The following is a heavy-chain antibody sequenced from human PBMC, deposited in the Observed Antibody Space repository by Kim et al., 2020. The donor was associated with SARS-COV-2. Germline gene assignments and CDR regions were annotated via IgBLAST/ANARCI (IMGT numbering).Heavy chain of an antibody. CDR2: IRSKDNGYAT. V-gene: IGHV3-73*01. Sequence: GGTLRLSCGASGFTFSDSAMHWVRRASWKGPEWVGRIRSKDNGYATAYSASVRGRFIISRDDSRNTAYLQMNRLKTEDTAVYYCTGVPGTTLAFWDAFD. CDR1: GFTFSDSA. J-gene: IGHJ3*02. D-gene: IGHD1-1*01. CDR3: TGVPGTTLAFWDAFD.